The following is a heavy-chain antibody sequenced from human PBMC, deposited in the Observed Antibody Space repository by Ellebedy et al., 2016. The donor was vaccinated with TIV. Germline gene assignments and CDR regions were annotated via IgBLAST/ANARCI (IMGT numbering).Heavy chain of an antibody. CDR2: INAGNGNT. J-gene: IGHJ6*02. Sequence: ASVKVSCKASGYTFTSYGISWVRQAPGQRLEWMGWINAGNGNTKYSQKFQDRVIITRDASASTAYMELSSLRSEDTAIFYCARVNSGNFWSGYFPEGMDVWGQGTTVTVSS. V-gene: IGHV1-3*01. D-gene: IGHD3-3*01. CDR1: GYTFTSYG. CDR3: ARVNSGNFWSGYFPEGMDV.